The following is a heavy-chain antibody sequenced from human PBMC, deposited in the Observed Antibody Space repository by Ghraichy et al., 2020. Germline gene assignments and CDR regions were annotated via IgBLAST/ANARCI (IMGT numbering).Heavy chain of an antibody. V-gene: IGHV4-39*02. CDR1: SGSISSSIYY. D-gene: IGHD3-10*01. CDR3: ARSMVQGVIISKLSAVDD. J-gene: IGHJ4*02. Sequence: SETLSLTCTVSSGSISSSIYYWGWIRQPPGKGLEWIGSIYFTGSTYYNPSLESRVSISVDTSKSHFSLRLSSVTAADTAVYYCARSMVQGVIISKLSAVDDGGQGTRVSVSS. CDR2: IYFTGST.